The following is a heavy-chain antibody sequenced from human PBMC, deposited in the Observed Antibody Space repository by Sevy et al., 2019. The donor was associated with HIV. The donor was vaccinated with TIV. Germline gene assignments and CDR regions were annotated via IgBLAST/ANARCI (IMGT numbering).Heavy chain of an antibody. CDR3: ARDLEFYDHGDYGSAFMPDF. Sequence: GGSLRLSCAASGFTFSSFGMRWVRQAPGKGLEWLAVIWFDGSNTYYADSVRGRFTISRDIAKNTLHLQMNSLRAEDTAVYYCARDLEFYDHGDYGSAFMPDFWGHGTLVTVSS. CDR2: IWFDGSNT. D-gene: IGHD4-17*01. V-gene: IGHV3-33*01. CDR1: GFTFSSFG. J-gene: IGHJ4*01.